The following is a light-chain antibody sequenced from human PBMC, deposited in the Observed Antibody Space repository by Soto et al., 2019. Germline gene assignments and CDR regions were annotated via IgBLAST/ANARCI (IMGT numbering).Light chain of an antibody. CDR2: DAS. Sequence: EIVLTQSPATLSLSPGERATLSCRASQSVGSYLAWYQQKPGQAPRLLIYDASNRATGIPARFSGSGSGTDFILIISGLEPEDSAVYYCQQRSNGLTFGGG. V-gene: IGKV3-11*01. CDR3: QQRSNGLT. CDR1: QSVGSY. J-gene: IGKJ4*01.